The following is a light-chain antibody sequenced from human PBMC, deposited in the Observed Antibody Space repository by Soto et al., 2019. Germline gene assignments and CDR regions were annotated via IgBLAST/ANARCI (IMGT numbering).Light chain of an antibody. CDR3: QQFYRYPWT. J-gene: IGKJ1*01. Sequence: DIQMTQSPSALSASVGDTVTITCRASQSVDTCLAWYQQKPGKAPHLLIYKASRLETGVPSRFSGSESVTDYTLTITGLQPDDFATYYCQQFYRYPWTFGQGNKVEI. CDR2: KAS. V-gene: IGKV1-5*03. CDR1: QSVDTC.